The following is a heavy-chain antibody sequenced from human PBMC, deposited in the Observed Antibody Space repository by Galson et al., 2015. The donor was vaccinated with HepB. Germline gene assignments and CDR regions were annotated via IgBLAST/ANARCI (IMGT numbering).Heavy chain of an antibody. CDR1: GYTFTSYG. V-gene: IGHV1-18*04. Sequence: SVKVSCKASGYTFTSYGISWVRQAPGQGLEWMGWISAYNGNTNYAQKLQGRVTMTTDTSISTAYMELSRLRSNDTAVYYCATYTVTCNIWGQGTMVTVSS. CDR2: ISAYNGNT. D-gene: IGHD4-17*01. CDR3: ATYTVTCNI. J-gene: IGHJ3*02.